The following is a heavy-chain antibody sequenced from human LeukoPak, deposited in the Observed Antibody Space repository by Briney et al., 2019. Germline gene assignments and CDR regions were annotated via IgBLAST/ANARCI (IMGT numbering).Heavy chain of an antibody. CDR2: ISRSSSYI. CDR1: GFTFSSYN. D-gene: IGHD3-22*01. CDR3: AKDSGYYNDSSGLY. V-gene: IGHV3-21*04. J-gene: IGHJ4*02. Sequence: GGSLTLSCAVSGFTFSSYNVNWVRQAPGKGLEGVSSISRSSSYIYYADSVKGRFTISRDNSKDTLYLQMNSLRAEDTAVYYCAKDSGYYNDSSGLYWGQGTLVTVSS.